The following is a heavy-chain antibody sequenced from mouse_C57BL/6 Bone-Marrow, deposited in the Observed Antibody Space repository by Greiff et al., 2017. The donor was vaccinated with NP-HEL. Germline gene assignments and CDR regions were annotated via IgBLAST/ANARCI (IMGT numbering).Heavy chain of an antibody. CDR2: ISSGGSYT. CDR1: GFTFSSYG. V-gene: IGHV5-6*01. Sequence: EVQGVESGGDLVKPGGSLKLSCAASGFTFSSYGMSWVRQTPDKRLEWVATISSGGSYTYYPDSVKGRFTISRDNAKNTLYLQMSCLKSEDTAMYYCASPYDYDVAWFAYGGRGTLVTVSA. D-gene: IGHD2-4*01. CDR3: ASPYDYDVAWFAY. J-gene: IGHJ3*01.